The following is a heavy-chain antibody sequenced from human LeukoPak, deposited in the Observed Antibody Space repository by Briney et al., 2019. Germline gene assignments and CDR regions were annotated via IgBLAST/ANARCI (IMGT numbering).Heavy chain of an antibody. D-gene: IGHD2-15*01. V-gene: IGHV3-30-3*01. CDR3: ARDRWELLSNSYHYCGLDV. CDR2: ISYDGSNK. Sequence: GGSLRLSCAASGFTFSSYAMHWVRQAPGKGLEWVAVISYDGSNKYYADSVKGRFTISRDNSKNTLYLQMNSLRAEDTAVYYCARDRWELLSNSYHYCGLDVWGQGTTVTVSS. CDR1: GFTFSSYA. J-gene: IGHJ6*02.